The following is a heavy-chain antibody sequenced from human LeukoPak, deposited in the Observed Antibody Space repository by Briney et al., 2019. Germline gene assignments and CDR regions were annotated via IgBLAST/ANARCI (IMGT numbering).Heavy chain of an antibody. J-gene: IGHJ3*02. Sequence: SETLSLTCTVSGGSISSSSYYWGWIRQPPGKGLEWIGYIYYSGSTNYNPSLKSRVTISVDTSKNQFSLKLSSVTAADTAVYYCARDLGYSSSRAFDIWGQGTMVTVSS. CDR1: GGSISSSSYY. D-gene: IGHD6-6*01. V-gene: IGHV4-61*01. CDR2: IYYSGST. CDR3: ARDLGYSSSRAFDI.